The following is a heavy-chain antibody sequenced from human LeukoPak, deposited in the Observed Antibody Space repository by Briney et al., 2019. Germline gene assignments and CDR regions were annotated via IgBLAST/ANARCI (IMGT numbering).Heavy chain of an antibody. CDR1: GFTLTSFW. D-gene: IGHD4-11*01. CDR3: VRDRTVSVY. V-gene: IGHV3-7*01. CDR2: IKEDGSEK. J-gene: IGHJ4*02. Sequence: GGSLRLSCAVSGFTLTSFWMSWVRQAPGKGLEWVANIKEDGSEKYYVDSVKGRFTICRDNAKNSLYLELNSLRTEDTAVYYCVRDRTVSVYWGQGTLVTVSS.